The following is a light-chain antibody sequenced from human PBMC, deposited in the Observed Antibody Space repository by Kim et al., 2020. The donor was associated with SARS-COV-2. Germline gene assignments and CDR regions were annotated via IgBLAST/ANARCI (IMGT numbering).Light chain of an antibody. Sequence: EIVLTQSPGTLSLSPGERATLSCRASQSVSSSYLAWYQQKPGQAPRLLIYGASSRAPGIPDRFSGSGSGTDFTLTISRLEPEDFAVYYCQQYSSSPLTFGGGTQVDIK. CDR2: GAS. J-gene: IGKJ4*01. CDR1: QSVSSSY. CDR3: QQYSSSPLT. V-gene: IGKV3-20*01.